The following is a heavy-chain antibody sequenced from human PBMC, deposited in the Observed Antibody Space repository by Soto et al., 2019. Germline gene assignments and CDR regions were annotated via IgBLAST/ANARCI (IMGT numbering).Heavy chain of an antibody. Sequence: PSGTLSLTCTVSGGSISSYYWSWIRQPPGKGLEWIGYIYYSGSTNYNPSLKSRVTISVDTSKNQFSLKLSSVTAADTAVYYCARHIFIARSFDYWGLGTLVTVSS. CDR3: ARHIFIARSFDY. D-gene: IGHD3-16*02. CDR2: IYYSGST. J-gene: IGHJ4*02. V-gene: IGHV4-59*08. CDR1: GGSISSYY.